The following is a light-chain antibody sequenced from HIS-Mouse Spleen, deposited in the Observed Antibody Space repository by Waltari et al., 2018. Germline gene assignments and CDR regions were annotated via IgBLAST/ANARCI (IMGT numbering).Light chain of an antibody. CDR3: NSRDSSGNHLVV. V-gene: IGLV3-19*01. CDR1: SLRSYY. J-gene: IGLJ2*01. CDR2: GTN. Sequence: SSELTQDPAVSVALGQTVRITCQGDSLRSYYASWYQQKPGHAPLLVIYGTNNRPSGIPDRFSGSGSGNTAYLTITGAQAEDEADYSCNSRDSSGNHLVVFGGGTKLTVL.